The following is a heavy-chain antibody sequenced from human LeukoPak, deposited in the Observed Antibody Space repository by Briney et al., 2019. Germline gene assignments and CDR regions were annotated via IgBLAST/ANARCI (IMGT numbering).Heavy chain of an antibody. J-gene: IGHJ4*02. CDR1: GFTFSSYS. D-gene: IGHD4-11*01. V-gene: IGHV3-48*01. CDR2: ISSSSSTI. Sequence: GGSLRLSCAASGFTFSSYSMNWVRQAPGKGLEWVSYISSSSSTIYYADSVKGRFTISRDNAKNSLYLQMNSLRAEDTAVYYCARGSRDDYSNPPFDHWGQGTLVTVSS. CDR3: ARGSRDDYSNPPFDH.